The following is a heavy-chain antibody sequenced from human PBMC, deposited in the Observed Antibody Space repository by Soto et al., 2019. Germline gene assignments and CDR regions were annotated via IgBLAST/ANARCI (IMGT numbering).Heavy chain of an antibody. CDR3: AREGRGYYYGMDV. CDR2: ISSSSSYI. V-gene: IGHV3-21*01. CDR1: GFTFSIYS. J-gene: IGHJ6*02. Sequence: EVQLVESGGGLVKPGGSLRLSCAASGFTFSIYSMNWVRQAPGKGLEWVSSISSSSSYIYYADSVKGRFTISRDNAKNSLYLQMNSLRAEDTAVYYCAREGRGYYYGMDVWGQGTTVTVSS.